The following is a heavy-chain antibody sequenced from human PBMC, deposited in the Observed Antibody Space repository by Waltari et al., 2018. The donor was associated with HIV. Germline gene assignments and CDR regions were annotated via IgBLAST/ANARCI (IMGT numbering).Heavy chain of an antibody. D-gene: IGHD3-10*01. CDR1: GYTFSAYT. CDR3: ARGVSIVRGVMIRGHMDV. V-gene: IGHV1-18*01. Sequence: VQLVQSGAEMRKPGASVKVSCRASGYTFSAYTISWVRQAPGQGLEWMGWISGYNGNTNYAQKFQDRVNMTTDTSTSTAHMELRSLRSDDTAVYYCARGVSIVRGVMIRGHMDVWGQGTTVTVSS. CDR2: ISGYNGNT. J-gene: IGHJ6*02.